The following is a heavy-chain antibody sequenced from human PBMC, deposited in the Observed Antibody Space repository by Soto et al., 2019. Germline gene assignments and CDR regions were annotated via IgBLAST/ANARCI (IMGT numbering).Heavy chain of an antibody. CDR2: IYYSGST. CDR1: GGSISSGGYY. D-gene: IGHD2-21*02. CDR3: ARDRDCVGDCRGAFDI. Sequence: QVQLQESGPGLVKPSQTLSLTCTVSGGSISSGGYYWSWIRQHPGKVLEWIGYIYYSGSTYYNPSLKSGVTISVDASKNQFSLKLSSVTAADTAVYYCARDRDCVGDCRGAFDIWGQGTMVTVSS. V-gene: IGHV4-31*03. J-gene: IGHJ3*02.